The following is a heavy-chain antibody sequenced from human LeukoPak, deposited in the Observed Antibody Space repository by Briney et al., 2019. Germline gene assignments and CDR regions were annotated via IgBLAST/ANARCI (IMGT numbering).Heavy chain of an antibody. CDR3: ARPRIAAAGYYFDY. Sequence: GASVKVSCKASGYTFTSYDINWVRQATGQGLEWMGWMNPNSGNTGYAQKFQGRVTMTRNTSISTAYMELSRLRSEDTAVYYCARPRIAAAGYYFDYWGQGTLVTVSS. D-gene: IGHD6-13*01. CDR1: GYTFTSYD. V-gene: IGHV1-8*01. J-gene: IGHJ4*02. CDR2: MNPNSGNT.